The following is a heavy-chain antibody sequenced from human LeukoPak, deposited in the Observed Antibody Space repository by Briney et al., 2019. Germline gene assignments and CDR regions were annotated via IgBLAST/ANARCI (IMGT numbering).Heavy chain of an antibody. CDR1: GFTFSSYA. V-gene: IGHV3-21*01. D-gene: IGHD2-15*01. CDR3: AREAKVVAAPFDP. Sequence: GGSLRLSCAASGFTFSSYAMSWVRQAPGKGLEWVSSISSSSSYIYYADSVKGRFTISRDNAKNSLYLQMNSLRAEDTAVYYCAREAKVVAAPFDPWGQGTLVTVSS. CDR2: ISSSSSYI. J-gene: IGHJ5*02.